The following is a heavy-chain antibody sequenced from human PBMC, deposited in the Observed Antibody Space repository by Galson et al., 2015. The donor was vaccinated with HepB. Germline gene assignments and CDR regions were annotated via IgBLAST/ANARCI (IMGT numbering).Heavy chain of an antibody. V-gene: IGHV3-66*02. J-gene: IGHJ4*02. CDR2: IYSGGST. CDR1: GFTVSSNY. D-gene: IGHD2-2*01. Sequence: SLRLSCAASGFTVSSNYMSWVRQAPGKGLEWVSVIYSGGSTYYADSVKGRITITRDNSKNTLYLQMNSLRAEDTAVYYCASKPGAVGLGAMGYWGQGTLVTVSS. CDR3: ASKPGAVGLGAMGY.